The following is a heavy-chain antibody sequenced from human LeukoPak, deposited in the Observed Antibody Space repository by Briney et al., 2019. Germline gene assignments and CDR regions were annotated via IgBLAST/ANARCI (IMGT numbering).Heavy chain of an antibody. CDR3: ARDVARRTVTTGY. CDR2: INPNSGGT. Sequence: ASVKVSCKASGYTFTGYYMHWVRQAPGQGLEWMGWINPNSGGTNYAQKFQGRVTMTRDTSISTAYMELSRLRSDDTAVYYCARDVARRTVTTGYWGQGTLVTVSS. CDR1: GYTFTGYY. J-gene: IGHJ4*02. D-gene: IGHD4-11*01. V-gene: IGHV1-2*02.